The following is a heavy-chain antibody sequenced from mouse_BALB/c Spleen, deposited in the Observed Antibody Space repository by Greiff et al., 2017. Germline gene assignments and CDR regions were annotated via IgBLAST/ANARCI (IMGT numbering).Heavy chain of an antibody. V-gene: IGHV1-54*01. J-gene: IGHJ4*01. D-gene: IGHD2-9*01. CDR2: INPGSGGT. CDR3: ARSYYGNDGAMDY. Sequence: VKLMESGAELVRPGTSVKVSCKASGYAFTNYLIEWVKQRPGQGLEWIGVINPGSGGTNYNEKFKGKATLTADKSSSTAYMQLSSLTSDDSAVYFCARSYYGNDGAMDYWGQGTSVTVSS. CDR1: GYAFTNYL.